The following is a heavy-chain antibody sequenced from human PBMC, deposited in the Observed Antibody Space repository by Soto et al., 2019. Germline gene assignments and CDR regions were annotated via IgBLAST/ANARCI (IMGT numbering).Heavy chain of an antibody. D-gene: IGHD3-10*01. CDR3: GTDYYGSGSYQEAY. Sequence: SETLSLTCAVYGGSFSGYYWSWILQPPGKGLEWIGEINHSGSTNYNPSLKSRVTISVDTSKNQFSLKLSSVTAADTAVYSCGTDYYGSGSYQEAYWGQGTLVTVSS. J-gene: IGHJ4*02. V-gene: IGHV4-34*01. CDR2: INHSGST. CDR1: GGSFSGYY.